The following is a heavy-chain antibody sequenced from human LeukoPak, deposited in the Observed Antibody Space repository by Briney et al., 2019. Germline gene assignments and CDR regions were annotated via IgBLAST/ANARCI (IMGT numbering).Heavy chain of an antibody. Sequence: ASVKVSCKASGYTFTSYDINWVRQATGQGLEWMGWMNPNSGNTGYAQKFQGRVTMTRNTSISTAYMELSSLRSEDTAVYYCARGLNRRSYYGGYYYYYMDVWGKGTTVTISS. D-gene: IGHD3-10*01. CDR1: GYTFTSYD. CDR2: MNPNSGNT. CDR3: ARGLNRRSYYGGYYYYYMDV. V-gene: IGHV1-8*01. J-gene: IGHJ6*03.